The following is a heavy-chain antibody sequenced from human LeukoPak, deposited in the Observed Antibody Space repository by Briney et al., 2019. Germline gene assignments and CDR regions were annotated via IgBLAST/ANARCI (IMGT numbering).Heavy chain of an antibody. CDR3: AKDAGATNRYYYMDV. Sequence: GGSLRLSCAASGFTLSSYAMTWVRQAPGKGLEWVAVIWYDGSNKYYADSVKGRFTISRDNSKNTLYLQMNSLRAEDTAVYYCAKDAGATNRYYYMDVWGKGTTVTVSS. J-gene: IGHJ6*03. CDR1: GFTLSSYA. CDR2: IWYDGSNK. D-gene: IGHD1/OR15-1a*01. V-gene: IGHV3-33*06.